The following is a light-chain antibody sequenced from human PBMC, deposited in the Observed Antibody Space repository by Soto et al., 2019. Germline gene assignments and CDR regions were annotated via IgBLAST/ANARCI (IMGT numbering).Light chain of an antibody. Sequence: DIEILQCRSFVYVSVVDGVLKNCRASQAVSTWLAWYQQKPGDAPKLLIYAASTLQSGVPSRFSCSGSRTDFTLTIRILHPEDCPTSYCQHGNSFPPNFGGGTKVDI. CDR3: QHGNSFPPN. CDR2: AAS. V-gene: IGKV1-12*01. CDR1: QAVSTW. J-gene: IGKJ4*01.